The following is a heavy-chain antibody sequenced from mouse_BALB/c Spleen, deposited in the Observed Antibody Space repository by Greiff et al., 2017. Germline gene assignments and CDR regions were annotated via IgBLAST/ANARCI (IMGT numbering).Heavy chain of an antibody. V-gene: IGHV5-17*02. CDR1: GFTFSSFG. J-gene: IGHJ4*01. CDR2: ISSGSSTI. D-gene: IGHD1-1*01. CDR3: ARRGLVVAYDYAMDY. Sequence: EVKVVESGGGLVQPGGSRKLSCAASGFTFSSFGMHWVRQAPEKGLEWVAYISSGSSTIYYADTVKGRFTISRDNPKNTLFLQMTSLRSEDTAMYYCARRGLVVAYDYAMDYWGQGTSVTVSS.